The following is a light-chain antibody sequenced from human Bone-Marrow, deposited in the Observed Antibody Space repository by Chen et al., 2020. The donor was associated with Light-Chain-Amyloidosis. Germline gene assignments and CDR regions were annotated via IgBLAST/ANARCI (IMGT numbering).Light chain of an antibody. CDR2: RDT. CDR1: DLPTNY. Sequence: SYELTQPPSVSVSPGQTARTTCPGDDLPTNYAYWYQQKPGQAPVLVIHRDTERPSGISERLSGSSSGTTATLTISGVQAEDEADYHCQSADSSGTYEVIFGGGTRLTVL. J-gene: IGLJ2*01. V-gene: IGLV3-25*03. CDR3: QSADSSGTYEVI.